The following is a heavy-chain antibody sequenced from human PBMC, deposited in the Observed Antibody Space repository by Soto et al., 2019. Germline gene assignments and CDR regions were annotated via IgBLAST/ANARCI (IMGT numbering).Heavy chain of an antibody. V-gene: IGHV5-10-1*01. CDR2: VVPMDSHT. D-gene: IGHD3-3*01. Sequence: ESLKISCRASGYRFVAFWLSWVLHKPGKGLERMGRVVPMDSHTNYSPSFKGHVTMSVDTSVNTAYLRWTSLKASDSGMFFSAEHPADFWSGSPCYTTYNWSGHWGQGTLVTVSS. J-gene: IGHJ5*02. CDR1: GYRFVAFW. CDR3: AEHPADFWSGSPCYTTYNWSGH.